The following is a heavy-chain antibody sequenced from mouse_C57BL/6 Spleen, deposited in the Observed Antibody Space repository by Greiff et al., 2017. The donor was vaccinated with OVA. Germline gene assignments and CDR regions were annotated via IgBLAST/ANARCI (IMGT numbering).Heavy chain of an antibody. CDR2: IWRGGST. CDR1: GFSLTSYG. CDR3: AKIYGSSYEAMDY. V-gene: IGHV2-5*01. Sequence: QVQLKESGPGLVQPSQSLSITCTVSGFSLTSYGVHWVRQSPGKGLEWLGVIWRGGSTDYNAAFMSRLSITKDNSKSQVFFKMNSLQADDTAIYYCAKIYGSSYEAMDYWGQGTSVTVSS. J-gene: IGHJ4*01. D-gene: IGHD1-1*01.